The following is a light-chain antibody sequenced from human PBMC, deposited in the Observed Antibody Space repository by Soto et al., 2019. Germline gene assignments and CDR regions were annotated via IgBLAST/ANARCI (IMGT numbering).Light chain of an antibody. V-gene: IGLV2-14*01. CDR1: SCDIGGYNY. CDR2: DVT. CDR3: SSYCGSSTHIL. J-gene: IGLJ2*01. Sequence: QSALTQPASVSGSPGQSITISCTGSSCDIGGYNYVSWYQQHPGKAPKLIIYDVTNRPSGLSSRFSASKSGSTASLTIAGLHQDDAAYYYWSSYCGSSTHILFGGGTKLTVL.